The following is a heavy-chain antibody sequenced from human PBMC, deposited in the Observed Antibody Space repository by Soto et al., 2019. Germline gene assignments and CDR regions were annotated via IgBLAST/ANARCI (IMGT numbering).Heavy chain of an antibody. CDR2: ISGSGGST. J-gene: IGHJ4*02. Sequence: PGGSLRLSCAASGFTFSSYAMSWVRQAPGKGLEWVSAISGSGGSTYYADSVKGRFTITWDMSTSTAYMELSSLRSEDTAVYYCAADRTYCGGDCYVDWGQGTLVTVSS. V-gene: IGHV3-23*01. D-gene: IGHD2-21*02. CDR1: GFTFSSYA. CDR3: AADRTYCGGDCYVD.